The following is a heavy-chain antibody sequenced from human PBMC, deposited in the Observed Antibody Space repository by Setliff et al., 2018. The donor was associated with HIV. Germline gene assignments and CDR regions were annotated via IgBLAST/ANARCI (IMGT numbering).Heavy chain of an antibody. CDR3: AKDRGYYGSGSSLDY. CDR1: GFTFSGFW. CDR2: ISGSGDST. J-gene: IGHJ4*02. Sequence: PGGSLRLSCAASGFTFSGFWMSWVRQAPGKGLEWVSVISGSGDSTYYADSVEGRFTISRDNSKNTLYLQMNSLRAEDTAIYYCAKDRGYYGSGSSLDYWGQGTLVTVSS. V-gene: IGHV3-23*01. D-gene: IGHD3-10*01.